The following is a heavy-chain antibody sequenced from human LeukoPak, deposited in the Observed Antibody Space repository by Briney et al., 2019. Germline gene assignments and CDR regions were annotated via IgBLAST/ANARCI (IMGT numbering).Heavy chain of an antibody. CDR1: GGTFSSYA. D-gene: IGHD3-10*01. Sequence: SVKVSCKASGGTFSSYAISWVRQAPGQGLEWMGGIIPIFGTANYAQKFQGRVTITADESTSTAYMELSSLRSEDTAVYYCARDPAANTMVRGVITYWFDPWGQGTLVTVSS. CDR3: ARDPAANTMVRGVITYWFDP. V-gene: IGHV1-69*13. J-gene: IGHJ5*02. CDR2: IIPIFGTA.